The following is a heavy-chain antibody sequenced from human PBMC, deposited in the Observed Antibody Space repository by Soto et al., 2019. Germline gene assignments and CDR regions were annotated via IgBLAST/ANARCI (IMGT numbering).Heavy chain of an antibody. Sequence: SETLSLTCTVSGGSISSSSYYWGWIRQPPGKGLEWIGSIYYSGSTYYNPSLKSRVTISVDTSKNQFSLKLSSVTAADTAVYYCARLYQMYYFDYWGQGTLVTVSS. CDR1: GGSISSSSYY. V-gene: IGHV4-39*01. J-gene: IGHJ4*02. CDR2: IYYSGST. CDR3: ARLYQMYYFDY.